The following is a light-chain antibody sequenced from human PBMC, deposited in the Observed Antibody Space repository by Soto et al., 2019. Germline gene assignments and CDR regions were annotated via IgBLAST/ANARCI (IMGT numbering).Light chain of an antibody. CDR3: QKYNSASWT. V-gene: IGKV1-27*01. Sequence: DIQMTQSPSSLSASVGDRVTITCRASQGISNYLAWYQQKPGKVPKLLIYAASALESGVPSRFSGSGSEPDFTITISSLQPEDVATYYCQKYNSASWTFGQETKVEI. CDR1: QGISNY. CDR2: AAS. J-gene: IGKJ1*01.